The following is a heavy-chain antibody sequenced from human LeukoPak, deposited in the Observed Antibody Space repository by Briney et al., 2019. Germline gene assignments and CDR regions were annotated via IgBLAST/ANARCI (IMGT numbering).Heavy chain of an antibody. J-gene: IGHJ5*02. CDR3: ARGPGIAAAVGNWFDP. V-gene: IGHV1-46*01. CDR1: GYTFTTYY. D-gene: IGHD6-13*01. Sequence: ASVKVSCKASGYTFTTYYMHWVRQAPGQGLEWMGIINPSGGTTSYAQQFQGRVTMTRDTSTSTVYMELSSLSSEDTAVYFCARGPGIAAAVGNWFDPWGQGTLVTVSS. CDR2: INPSGGTT.